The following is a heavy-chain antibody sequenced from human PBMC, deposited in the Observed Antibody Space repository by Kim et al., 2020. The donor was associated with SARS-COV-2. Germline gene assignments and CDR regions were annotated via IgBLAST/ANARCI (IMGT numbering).Heavy chain of an antibody. J-gene: IGHJ6*02. CDR2: ISSSSSYI. D-gene: IGHD6-13*01. CDR1: GFTFSSYS. CDR3: ARLLYSSSWYHRELSAYYYYGMDV. Sequence: GGSLRLSCAASGFTFSSYSMNWVRQAPGKGLEWVSSISSSSSYIYYADSVKGRFTISRDNAKNSLYLQMNSLRAEDTAVYYCARLLYSSSWYHRELSAYYYYGMDVWGQGTTVTVSS. V-gene: IGHV3-21*01.